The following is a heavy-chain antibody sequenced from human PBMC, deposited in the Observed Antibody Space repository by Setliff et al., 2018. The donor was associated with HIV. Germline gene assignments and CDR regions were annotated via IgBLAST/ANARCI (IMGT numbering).Heavy chain of an antibody. J-gene: IGHJ4*02. CDR3: ARSRAAGFDN. CDR2: INEQGGIT. CDR1: GFIFKTYW. D-gene: IGHD6-13*01. Sequence: PGGSLRLSCAASGFIFKTYWMHWVRQVPGKGLVWVSRINEQGGITDYADSVKGRFTISRDNAKNSLYLQMNSLRAEDTAVYYCARSRAAGFDNWGQGTLVTVSS. V-gene: IGHV3-74*01.